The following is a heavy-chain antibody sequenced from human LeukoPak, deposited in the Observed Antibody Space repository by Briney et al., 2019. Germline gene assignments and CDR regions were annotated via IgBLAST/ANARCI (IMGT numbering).Heavy chain of an antibody. CDR3: ARDTLGDGYNRGGY. J-gene: IGHJ4*02. CDR1: GGTFSSYA. V-gene: IGHV1-18*01. CDR2: ISAYNGNT. D-gene: IGHD5-24*01. Sequence: GASVKVSCKASGGTFSSYAISWVRQAPGQGLEWMGWISAYNGNTRYAQSIQGRVTMTTDSSTSTTYMELRNLRSDDTAVYYCARDTLGDGYNRGGYWGQGTLVTVSS.